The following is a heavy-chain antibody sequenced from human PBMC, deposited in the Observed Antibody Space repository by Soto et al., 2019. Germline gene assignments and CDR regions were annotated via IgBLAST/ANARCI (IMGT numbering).Heavy chain of an antibody. Sequence: PGGSLRLSCAASGFTFSSYSMNWVRQAPGKGLEWVSSISSSSSHIYYADSVKGRFTISRDNAKNSLYLQMNSLRAEDTAVYYCARGGFDWLLEYYYYYGMDVWGQGTTVTVSS. D-gene: IGHD3-9*01. V-gene: IGHV3-21*01. CDR3: ARGGFDWLLEYYYYYGMDV. J-gene: IGHJ6*02. CDR2: ISSSSSHI. CDR1: GFTFSSYS.